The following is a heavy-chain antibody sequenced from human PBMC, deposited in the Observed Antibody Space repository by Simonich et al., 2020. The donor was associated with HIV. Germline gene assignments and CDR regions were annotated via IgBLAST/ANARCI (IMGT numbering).Heavy chain of an antibody. CDR3: ASLGAPHAFDI. CDR1: GGTSSSFA. Sequence: QVQLLQSGAEVKKPGSSVKVSCKASGGTSSSFAISWVRQAPGQGLEWMGGIIPILGIANYAQKFQGRVTITADKSTSTAYMELSSLRSEDTAVYFCASLGAPHAFDIWGQGTMVTVSS. CDR2: IIPILGIA. J-gene: IGHJ3*02. D-gene: IGHD3-16*01. V-gene: IGHV1-69*04.